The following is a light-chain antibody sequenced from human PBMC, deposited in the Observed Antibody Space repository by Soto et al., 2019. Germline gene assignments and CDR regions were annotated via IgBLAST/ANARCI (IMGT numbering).Light chain of an antibody. CDR2: GAS. CDR1: QSISSS. V-gene: IGKV3-15*01. J-gene: IGKJ1*01. Sequence: EVVMTQSPATLSVSPGESATLSCRASQSISSSKLAWYQQNPGQAPRLLMYGASNRATGIPARFSGSGSGTDFTLTISSLQSEDVAVYYCQQYDYWPRTFGQGTKVDIK. CDR3: QQYDYWPRT.